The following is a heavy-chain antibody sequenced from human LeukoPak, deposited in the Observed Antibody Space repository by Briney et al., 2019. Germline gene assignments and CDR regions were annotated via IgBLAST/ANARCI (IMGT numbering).Heavy chain of an antibody. D-gene: IGHD3-3*01. CDR2: INHSGST. J-gene: IGHJ4*02. CDR1: GGSFSGYY. Sequence: KPSETLSLTCAVYGGSFSGYYWSWIRQPPGKGLEWTGEINHSGSTNYNPSLKSRVTISVDTSKNQFSLKLSSVTAADTAVYYCARDQYFTIFGVVQPNYFDYWGQGTLVTVSS. CDR3: ARDQYFTIFGVVQPNYFDY. V-gene: IGHV4-34*01.